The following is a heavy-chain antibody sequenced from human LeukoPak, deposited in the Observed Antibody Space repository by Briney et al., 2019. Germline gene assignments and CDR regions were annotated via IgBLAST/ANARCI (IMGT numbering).Heavy chain of an antibody. V-gene: IGHV3-53*01. D-gene: IGHD3-22*01. J-gene: IGHJ4*02. Sequence: GGSLRLSCAASGFTVSSNYMNWVRQAPGKGLEWVSVIYSGGSTYYADSVKGRFTISRDNSKNTLYLQMNSLRAEDTAVYYCARGVSSIDDFDYWGQGTLVTVSS. CDR1: GFTVSSNY. CDR3: ARGVSSIDDFDY. CDR2: IYSGGST.